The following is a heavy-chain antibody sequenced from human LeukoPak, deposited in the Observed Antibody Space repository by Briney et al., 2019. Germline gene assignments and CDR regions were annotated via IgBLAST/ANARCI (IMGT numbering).Heavy chain of an antibody. V-gene: IGHV3-73*01. CDR1: GFTFSSYA. J-gene: IGHJ6*02. CDR3: GRDYYYAIDV. CDR2: IRSQAHNHAT. Sequence: GGSLRLSCAASGFTFSSYAMSWVRQASGKGLEWVGHIRSQAHNHATTYAASVKGRFTISRDDSKATTFLEMNSLNAEDTAVYYCGRDYYYAIDVWGQGTTVTVSS.